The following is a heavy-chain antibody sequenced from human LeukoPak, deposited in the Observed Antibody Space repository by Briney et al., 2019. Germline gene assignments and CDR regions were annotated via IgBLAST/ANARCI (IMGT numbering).Heavy chain of an antibody. CDR3: ASSFYGDYFY. V-gene: IGHV3-7*03. CDR1: GFTFSSYW. Sequence: GGSLRLSCAASGFTFSSYWVSWVRQAPGKGLEWVANIKQDGSEKYYVDSVKGRFTISRDNAKNSLYLQMNSLRAEDTAVYYCASSFYGDYFYWGQGTLVTVSS. CDR2: IKQDGSEK. D-gene: IGHD4-17*01. J-gene: IGHJ4*02.